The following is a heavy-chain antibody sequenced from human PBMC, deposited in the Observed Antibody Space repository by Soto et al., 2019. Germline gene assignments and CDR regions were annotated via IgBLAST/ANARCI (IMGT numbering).Heavy chain of an antibody. CDR3: AKYSSGWPGNYDY. Sequence: GGSLRLSCAASGFTFSSYAMSWVRQAPGKGLEWVSAISGSGGSTYYADSVKGRFTISRDNSKNTLCLQMNSLRAEDTAVYYCAKYSSGWPGNYDYWGQGTLVTVSS. D-gene: IGHD6-19*01. V-gene: IGHV3-23*01. J-gene: IGHJ4*02. CDR1: GFTFSSYA. CDR2: ISGSGGST.